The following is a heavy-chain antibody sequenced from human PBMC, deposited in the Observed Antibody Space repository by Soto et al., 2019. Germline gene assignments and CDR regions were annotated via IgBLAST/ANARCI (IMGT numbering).Heavy chain of an antibody. D-gene: IGHD2-15*01. CDR3: ARDKGRSPLDY. CDR1: GFTFSSYA. J-gene: IGHJ4*02. CDR2: ISGSGDST. Sequence: PGGSLRLSCAASGFTFSSYAMSWVRQAPGKGLEWVSVISGSGDSTFYADSVKGRFTISRDNAKNSLYLQMNSLRAEDTAVYYCARDKGRSPLDYWGQGTLVTVSS. V-gene: IGHV3-23*01.